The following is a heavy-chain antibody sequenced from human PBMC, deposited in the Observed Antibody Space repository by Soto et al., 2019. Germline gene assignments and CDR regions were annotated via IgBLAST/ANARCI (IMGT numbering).Heavy chain of an antibody. CDR3: ARSNDYGDWDFDY. D-gene: IGHD4-17*01. J-gene: IGHJ4*02. CDR2: IYYSGST. V-gene: IGHV4-39*01. Sequence: SQTLSLTCTVSGGSISSSSYYWGWIRQPPGKGLEWIGSIYYSGSTYYNPSLKSRVTISVDTSKNQFSLKLSSVTAADTAVYYCARSNDYGDWDFDYWGQGTLVTVSS. CDR1: GGSISSSSYY.